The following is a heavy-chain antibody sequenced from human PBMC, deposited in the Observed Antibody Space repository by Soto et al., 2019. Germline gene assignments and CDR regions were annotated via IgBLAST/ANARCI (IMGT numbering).Heavy chain of an antibody. CDR3: ARAPILVKETMHENHLDF. Sequence: ASVKVSCKASGYTFTDYYIHWVRQAPGQGLEWMGWISPRTGSANFAQRFQGRVSMTRDTSITTAYMELRRLKSDDTAVYYCARAPILVKETMHENHLDFWGQGTMVPVSS. CDR2: ISPRTGSA. D-gene: IGHD1-26*01. CDR1: GYTFTDYY. V-gene: IGHV1-2*02. J-gene: IGHJ4*02.